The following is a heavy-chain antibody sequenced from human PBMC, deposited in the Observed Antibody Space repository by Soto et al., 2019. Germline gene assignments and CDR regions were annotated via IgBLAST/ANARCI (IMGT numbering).Heavy chain of an antibody. CDR3: ATAEDGSRWWTPPELRDFYGIEV. Sequence: EVQLLESGGGLVQPGGSLRLSCAASGFTFSSYAMSWVRQAPGKGLEWVSAISGSGGSTYYADSVKGRFTISRDNSKKTVVLQMERLRAEDTAVYYCATAEDGSRWWTPPELRDFYGIEVWGQGTTVTVSS. D-gene: IGHD2-15*01. J-gene: IGHJ6*02. V-gene: IGHV3-23*01. CDR2: ISGSGGST. CDR1: GFTFSSYA.